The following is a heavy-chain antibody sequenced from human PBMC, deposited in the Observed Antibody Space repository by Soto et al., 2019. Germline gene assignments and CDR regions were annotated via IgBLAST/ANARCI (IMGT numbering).Heavy chain of an antibody. CDR1: GFTFSDYY. Sequence: PGGSLRLSXAASGFTFSDYYMSWIRQAPGKGLEWISYISGRNTFTQYADSVKGRFTISRDNAKNSLYLQLNSLTAEDTAVYYCARDGGVIIPGTIGGGYGLDVWGQGTTVTVS. J-gene: IGHJ6*02. D-gene: IGHD3-3*01. V-gene: IGHV3-11*06. CDR2: ISGRNTFT. CDR3: ARDGGVIIPGTIGGGYGLDV.